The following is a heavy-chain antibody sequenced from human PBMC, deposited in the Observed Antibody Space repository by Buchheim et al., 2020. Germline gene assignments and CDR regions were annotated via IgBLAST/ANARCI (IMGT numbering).Heavy chain of an antibody. CDR2: INHSGST. CDR1: GGSFSGYY. J-gene: IGHJ4*02. V-gene: IGHV4-34*01. Sequence: QVQLQQWGAGLLKPSETLSLTCAVYGGSFSGYYCSWIRQPPGKGLEWIGDINHSGSTNYNPSLKSRVTISVDTSKNQFSLKLSSVTAADTAVYYCARDSTAMATGYFDYWGQGTL. D-gene: IGHD5-18*01. CDR3: ARDSTAMATGYFDY.